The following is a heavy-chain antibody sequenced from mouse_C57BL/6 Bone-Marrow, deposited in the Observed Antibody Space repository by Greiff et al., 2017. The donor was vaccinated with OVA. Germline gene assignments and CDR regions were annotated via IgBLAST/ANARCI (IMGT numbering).Heavy chain of an antibody. CDR2: IDTSDSYT. D-gene: IGHD1-1*01. CDR1: GYTFTSYW. Sequence: QVQLQQPGAELVMPGASVKLSCKASGYTFTSYWMHWVKQRPGQGLEWIGEIDTSDSYTNYNQKFTGKSTLTVDKSSSTAYMQLSSLTSEDSAVYYCARELLPYFDYWGQGTTLTVSS. J-gene: IGHJ2*01. V-gene: IGHV1-69*01. CDR3: ARELLPYFDY.